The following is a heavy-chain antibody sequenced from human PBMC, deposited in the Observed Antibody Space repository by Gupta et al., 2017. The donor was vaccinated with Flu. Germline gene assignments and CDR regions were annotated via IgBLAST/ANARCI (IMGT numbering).Heavy chain of an antibody. CDR2: ISGSGRGT. V-gene: IGHV3-23*01. CDR1: FTFSSYA. Sequence: FTFSSYAMSWVRQAPGKGLEWVSTISGSGRGTYYADSVKGRFTISRDNSKNTLYMQINSLRAEDTAAYYCAKGGRLYYFDYWGQGTLVTVSS. J-gene: IGHJ4*02. D-gene: IGHD1-26*01. CDR3: AKGGRLYYFDY.